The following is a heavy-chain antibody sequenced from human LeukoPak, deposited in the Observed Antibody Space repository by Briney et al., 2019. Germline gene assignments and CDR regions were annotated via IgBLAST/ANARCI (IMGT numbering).Heavy chain of an antibody. D-gene: IGHD6-13*01. CDR2: IKQDGSEK. J-gene: IGHJ4*02. Sequence: GGSLRLSCAASEFIFSGYWMNWVRQAPGKGLEWVANIKQDGSEKQYVDSVRGRFTISRDNAKNSLYLQMNSLRVEDTTVYYCARDGFVGAADYWGQGTLVTVSS. V-gene: IGHV3-7*01. CDR3: ARDGFVGAADY. CDR1: EFIFSGYW.